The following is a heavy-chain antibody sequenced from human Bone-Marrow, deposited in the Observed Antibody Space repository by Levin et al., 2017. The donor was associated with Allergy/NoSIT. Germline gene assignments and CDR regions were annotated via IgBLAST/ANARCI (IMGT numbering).Heavy chain of an antibody. V-gene: IGHV3-30*18. CDR2: ISYDGSNK. CDR1: GFTFSSYG. CDR3: AKDQARELRDGYYFDY. J-gene: IGHJ4*02. Sequence: GESLKISCAASGFTFSSYGMHWVRQAPGKGLEWVAVISYDGSNKYYADSVKGRFTISRDNSKNTLYLQMNSLRAEDTAVYYCAKDQARELRDGYYFDYWGQGTLVTVSS. D-gene: IGHD1-26*01.